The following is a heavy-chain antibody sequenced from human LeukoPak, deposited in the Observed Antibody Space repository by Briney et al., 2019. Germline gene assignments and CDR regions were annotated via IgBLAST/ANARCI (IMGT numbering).Heavy chain of an antibody. Sequence: GGSLRLSCAASGFTFSSYSMNWVRQAPGKGLEWVSSISSSSSYIYYADSVKGRFTISRDNAHNSLYMQMNSLSAEATAVYYCAREGGGNLLWFGELTNYYYYYMDFWGKGTTVTVSS. D-gene: IGHD3-10*01. J-gene: IGHJ6*03. CDR2: ISSSSSYI. V-gene: IGHV3-21*01. CDR3: AREGGGNLLWFGELTNYYYYYMDF. CDR1: GFTFSSYS.